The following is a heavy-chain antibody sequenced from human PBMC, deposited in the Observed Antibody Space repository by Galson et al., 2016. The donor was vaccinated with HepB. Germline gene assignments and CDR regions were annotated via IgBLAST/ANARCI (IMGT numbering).Heavy chain of an antibody. Sequence: SLRLSCAASGFSFSHAWLSWIRPAPGKSLEWVGRINSKRDGETRDYAAAVKGRFTISRDDSKNTLSLQMDSLKSEDTAIYYCTTHEAYWGQGTLVAVSS. CDR1: GFSFSHAW. J-gene: IGHJ4*02. V-gene: IGHV3-15*01. CDR2: INSKRDGETR. CDR3: TTHEAY.